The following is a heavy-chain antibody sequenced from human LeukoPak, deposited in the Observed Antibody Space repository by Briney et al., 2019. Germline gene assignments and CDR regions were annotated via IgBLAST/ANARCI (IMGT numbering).Heavy chain of an antibody. CDR2: MSNSGGST. D-gene: IGHD6-6*01. CDR1: GFAFSGYI. CDR3: AKETSSSFDY. Sequence: GGSLRLSCAASGFAFSGYIMNWVRQAPGKGLEWVSGMSNSGGSTYYADSVKGRFTISRDNSKNTLYLQMNSLRAEDTAVYYCAKETSSSFDYWGQGTLVTVSS. J-gene: IGHJ4*02. V-gene: IGHV3-23*01.